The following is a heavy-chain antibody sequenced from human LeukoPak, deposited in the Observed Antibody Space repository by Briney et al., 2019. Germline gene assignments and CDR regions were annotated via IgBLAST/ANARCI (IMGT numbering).Heavy chain of an antibody. D-gene: IGHD6-13*01. CDR1: GFTFSSYE. Sequence: GGSLRLSCAASGFTFSSYEMNWVRQAPGKGLEWVSYISSGSTIYYADSVKGRFTISRDNAKNSLYLQMNSLRAEDTALYYCARDYSSSWYGYFQHWGQGTLDTVSS. CDR2: ISSGSTI. V-gene: IGHV3-48*03. CDR3: ARDYSSSWYGYFQH. J-gene: IGHJ1*01.